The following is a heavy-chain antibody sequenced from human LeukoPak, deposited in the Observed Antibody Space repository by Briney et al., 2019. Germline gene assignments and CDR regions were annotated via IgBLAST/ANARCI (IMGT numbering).Heavy chain of an antibody. CDR2: INHSGST. CDR1: GGSFNGYY. Sequence: SETQSLTCAVYGGSFNGYYWSWIRQPPGKGLEWIGEINHSGSTNYNPSLKSRVSISVDTSKNQFSLKLSSVTAADTAVYYCAREGYYYDTNGYPAFDYWGQGTLVTVSS. J-gene: IGHJ4*02. D-gene: IGHD3-22*01. CDR3: AREGYYYDTNGYPAFDY. V-gene: IGHV4-34*01.